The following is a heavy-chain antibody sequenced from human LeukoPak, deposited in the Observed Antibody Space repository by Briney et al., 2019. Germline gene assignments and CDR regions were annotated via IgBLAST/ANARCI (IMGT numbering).Heavy chain of an antibody. D-gene: IGHD2-2*01. CDR3: ARGSAVVPAAIFDY. CDR2: ISAYNGNT. Sequence: ASVKVSCKASGYTFTSYTISWLRQAPGQGLEWMGWISAYNGNTNYAQKLQGRVTMTTDTSTSTAHMELRSLRSDDTAVYYCARGSAVVPAAIFDYWGQGTLVTVSS. V-gene: IGHV1-18*01. J-gene: IGHJ4*02. CDR1: GYTFTSYT.